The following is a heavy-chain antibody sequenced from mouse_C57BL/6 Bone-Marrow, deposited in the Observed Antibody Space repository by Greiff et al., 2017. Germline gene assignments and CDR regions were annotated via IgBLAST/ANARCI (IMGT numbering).Heavy chain of an antibody. CDR1: GYAFTNYL. Sequence: QVQLKESGAELVRPGTSVKVSCKASGYAFTNYLIEWVKQRPGQGLEWIGMINPGSGGTNYTEKFKGKATLTADKTSSTAYMQLRRQTSEDSSVYSGARSRGCYYGSTDYWGQGTTLTVSS. V-gene: IGHV1-54*01. D-gene: IGHD1-1*01. J-gene: IGHJ2*01. CDR3: ARSRGCYYGSTDY. CDR2: INPGSGGT.